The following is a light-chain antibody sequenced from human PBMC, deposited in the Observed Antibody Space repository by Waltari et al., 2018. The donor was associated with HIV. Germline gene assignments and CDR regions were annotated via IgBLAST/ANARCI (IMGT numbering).Light chain of an antibody. CDR2: RNN. V-gene: IGLV1-47*01. J-gene: IGLJ2*01. CDR1: SSNIGSNF. CDR3: AAWTDSRYVV. Sequence: PHSASGAPGQRVTIPCSGSSSNIGSNFVYWYQQLPGTAPKLLIYRNNQRPSGVPDRFSGSKSGTSASLAISGLRSEDEADYYCAAWTDSRYVVFGGGTKLTVL.